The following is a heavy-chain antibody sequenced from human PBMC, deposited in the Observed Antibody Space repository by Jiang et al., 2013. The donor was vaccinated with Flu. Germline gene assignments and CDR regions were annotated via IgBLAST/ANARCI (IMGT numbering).Heavy chain of an antibody. CDR2: INHSGST. V-gene: IGHV4-34*01. CDR3: ARGRRGYGIYYYYGMDV. D-gene: IGHD5-12*01. CDR1: GGSFSGYY. J-gene: IGHJ6*02. Sequence: LLKPSETLSLTCAVYGGSFSGYYWSWIRQPPGKGLEWIGEINHSGSTNYNPSLKSRVTISVDTSKNQFSLKLSSVTAADTAVYYCARGRRGYGIYYYYGMDVWGQGTTVTVSS.